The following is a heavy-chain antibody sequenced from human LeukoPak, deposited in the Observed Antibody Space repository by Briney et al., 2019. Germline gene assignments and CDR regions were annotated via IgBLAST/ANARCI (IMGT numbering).Heavy chain of an antibody. CDR3: AKDNDFWSGFNYFQY. CDR1: GDSVSSNSAA. D-gene: IGHD3-3*01. V-gene: IGHV6-1*01. CDR2: TYYRSEWYN. Sequence: SQTPSLTCAISGDSVSSNSAAWNWIRQSPSRGLEWLGRTYYRSEWYNDYAPSMISRITIKPDTSKNQFSLQLNSVTPEDTAVYYCAKDNDFWSGFNYFQYWGQGTLVTVSS. J-gene: IGHJ1*01.